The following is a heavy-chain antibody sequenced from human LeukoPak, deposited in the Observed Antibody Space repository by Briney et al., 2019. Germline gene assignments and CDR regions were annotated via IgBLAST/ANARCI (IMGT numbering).Heavy chain of an antibody. CDR2: ISAYNGNT. V-gene: IGHV1-18*01. Sequence: GASVKVSCKASGYTFTSYGISGVRQAPGQGLGGMGCISAYNGNTNYAQKLQGRVTMTTDTSTSTAYMELMSLRSDDTAVYYCARDNNHSSGYARYYYYYYGMDVWGQGTTVTVSS. J-gene: IGHJ6*02. CDR1: GYTFTSYG. CDR3: ARDNNHSSGYARYYYYYYGMDV. D-gene: IGHD3-22*01.